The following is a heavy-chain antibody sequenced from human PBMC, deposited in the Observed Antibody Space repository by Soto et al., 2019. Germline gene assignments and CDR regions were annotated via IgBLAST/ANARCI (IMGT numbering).Heavy chain of an antibody. V-gene: IGHV4-34*01. J-gene: IGHJ4*02. CDR3: ARIVWGTHFDY. Sequence: PSETLSLTCAVYGGSFSGYYWSWIRQPPGKGLEWIGEISHSGSTNYNPSLKSRVNISVDTSKNQFSLKLSSVTAADTAVYYCARIVWGTHFDYWGQGTMVTV. CDR2: ISHSGST. D-gene: IGHD3-16*01. CDR1: GGSFSGYY.